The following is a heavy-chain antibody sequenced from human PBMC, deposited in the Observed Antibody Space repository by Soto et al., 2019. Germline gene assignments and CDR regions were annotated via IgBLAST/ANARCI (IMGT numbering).Heavy chain of an antibody. D-gene: IGHD3-9*01. J-gene: IGHJ3*02. V-gene: IGHV4-59*01. CDR3: ARALILTGYYIHDVFDI. CDR2: IYYSGST. Sequence: SETLSVTCTVSGGSISSDYWSWIRQPPVKGLEWIGYIYYSGSTNYNPSLKSRVTISVDTSKNQFSLKLSSVTAADTAVYYCARALILTGYYIHDVFDIWGQGTMVTVS. CDR1: GGSISSDY.